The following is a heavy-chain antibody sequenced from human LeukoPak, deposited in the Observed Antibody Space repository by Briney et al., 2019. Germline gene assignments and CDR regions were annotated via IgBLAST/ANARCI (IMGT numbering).Heavy chain of an antibody. J-gene: IGHJ4*02. CDR1: GFTFRSYA. CDR2: ISSSGSTI. V-gene: IGHV3-48*04. D-gene: IGHD3-22*01. Sequence: GGSLRLSCAASGFTFRSYAMSWVRQAPGKGLEWVSYISSSGSTIYYADSVKGRFTISRDNAKNSLYLQMNSLRAEDTAVYYCARGYYDSSGYYYFVGFDYWGQGTLVTVSS. CDR3: ARGYYDSSGYYYFVGFDY.